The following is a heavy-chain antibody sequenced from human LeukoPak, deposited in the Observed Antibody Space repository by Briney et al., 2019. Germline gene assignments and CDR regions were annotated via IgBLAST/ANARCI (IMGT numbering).Heavy chain of an antibody. CDR2: ISFDGSSK. CDR1: GFTFDNFA. V-gene: IGHV3-30*18. J-gene: IGHJ4*02. CDR3: AKKSSSGSFDY. Sequence: GSLRLSCAASGFTFDNFAMHWVRQAPGKGLEWVAEISFDGSSKSYGDSVKGRFTISRDNSENTLSLQMNSLRAEDTAIYFCAKKSSSGSFDYWGQGTLVTVSS. D-gene: IGHD1-26*01.